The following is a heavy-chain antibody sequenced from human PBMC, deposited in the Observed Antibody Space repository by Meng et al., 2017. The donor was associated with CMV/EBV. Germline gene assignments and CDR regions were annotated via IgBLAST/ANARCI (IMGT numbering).Heavy chain of an antibody. V-gene: IGHV4-4*07. Sequence: GPCLANPSAYLSLPCTLACGSTSNYYWRWIRHPAGKGLEWIGRIYTSGSTNYNPSLKSRVTMSVDTSKNQFSLKLSSLTAADTAVYYCARDSSGWYPHFDYWGQGTLVTVSS. CDR3: ARDSSGWYPHFDY. J-gene: IGHJ4*02. CDR1: CGSTSNYY. D-gene: IGHD6-19*01. CDR2: IYTSGST.